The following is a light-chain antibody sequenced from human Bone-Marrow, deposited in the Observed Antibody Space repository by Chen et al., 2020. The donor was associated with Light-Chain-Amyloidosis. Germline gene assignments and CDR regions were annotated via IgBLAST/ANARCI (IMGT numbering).Light chain of an antibody. V-gene: IGKV3-11*01. CDR2: DAS. J-gene: IGKJ4*01. CDR1: QSVSIF. Sequence: EIVLTQSPRTLSLSPGERATLSCRASQSVSIFLAWYQQKPGQAPRLLIYDASNRASGIPARINGSGSGTDFIHTINSLEPEDFAMYYCQQRTNWPPLTFGGGTKVG. CDR3: QQRTNWPPLT.